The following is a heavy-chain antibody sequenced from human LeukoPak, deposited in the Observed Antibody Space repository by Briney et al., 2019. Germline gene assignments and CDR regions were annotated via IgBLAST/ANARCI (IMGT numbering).Heavy chain of an antibody. CDR2: VDPEDGET. Sequence: ASVKVSCNVSGYTFTDYYMHWVQQAPGKGLEWMGLVDPEDGETIYAEKFQGRVTITADTSTDTAYMELSSLRSEDTAVYYCATISPGRFLEWLERPYTWFDXWGQGILVTVX. CDR1: GYTFTDYY. V-gene: IGHV1-69-2*01. D-gene: IGHD3-3*01. J-gene: IGHJ5*02. CDR3: ATISPGRFLEWLERPYTWFDX.